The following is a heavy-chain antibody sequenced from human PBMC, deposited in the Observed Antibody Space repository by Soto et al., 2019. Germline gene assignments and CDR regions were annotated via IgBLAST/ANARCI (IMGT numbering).Heavy chain of an antibody. CDR2: IYYSGST. V-gene: IGHV4-59*01. CDR1: GGSISSYY. J-gene: IGHJ4*02. Sequence: SETLSLTCAVSGGSISSYYWSWIRQPPGKGLEWIGYIYYSGSTNCNPSLKSRVTISVDTSKNQFSLKLSSVTAADTAVYYCARGYYYGSGSYLFDYWGQGTLVTLSS. CDR3: ARGYYYGSGSYLFDY. D-gene: IGHD3-10*01.